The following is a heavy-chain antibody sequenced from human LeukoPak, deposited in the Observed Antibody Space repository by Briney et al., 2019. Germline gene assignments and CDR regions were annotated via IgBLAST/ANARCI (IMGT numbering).Heavy chain of an antibody. CDR1: GFTFSSYG. Sequence: GGSLRLSCVASGFTFSSYGMNWVRQAPGKGLEWVSIITSGVGITYYADSVKGRFTISRDNSRNTLYLQMNSLTAEDTAVYYCAKGDHYDLDYWGQGTLVTVSS. D-gene: IGHD3-22*01. J-gene: IGHJ4*02. CDR3: AKGDHYDLDY. V-gene: IGHV3-23*01. CDR2: ITSGVGIT.